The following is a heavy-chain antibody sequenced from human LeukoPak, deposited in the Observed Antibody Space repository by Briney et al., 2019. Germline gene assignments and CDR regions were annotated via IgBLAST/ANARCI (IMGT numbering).Heavy chain of an antibody. D-gene: IGHD6-13*01. Sequence: GGSLRLSCAASGFTFGSYEMNWVRQAPGKGLEWVAYIGTIISTTYYADSVKGRFTVSRNDAKSSLYLQMSSLRAEDTAIYYCARSVYDLRGQRLVPGLDYWGQGTLVTVSS. CDR1: GFTFGSYE. J-gene: IGHJ4*02. CDR2: IGTIISTT. CDR3: ARSVYDLRGQRLVPGLDY. V-gene: IGHV3-48*03.